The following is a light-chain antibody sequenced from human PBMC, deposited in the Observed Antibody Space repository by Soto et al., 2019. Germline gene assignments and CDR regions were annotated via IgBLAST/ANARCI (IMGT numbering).Light chain of an antibody. CDR2: EGS. V-gene: IGLV2-23*01. J-gene: IGLJ2*01. CDR3: CSYGGSVV. CDR1: SSDVGSYNL. Sequence: QSVLTQPASVSGSPGQSITISCTGTSSDVGSYNLVSWYQQHPGKAPKLMIYEGSKRPSGVSNRFSGSKSGNTASLTISGLEAEDEADYYCCSYGGSVVFGGGTKLTVL.